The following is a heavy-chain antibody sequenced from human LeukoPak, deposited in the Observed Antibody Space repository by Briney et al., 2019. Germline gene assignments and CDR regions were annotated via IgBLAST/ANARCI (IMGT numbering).Heavy chain of an antibody. CDR1: GGSIRSHY. CDR2: IYHSGST. CDR3: ARDRGDYDSSGYYGYFDY. D-gene: IGHD3-22*01. V-gene: IGHV4-59*11. J-gene: IGHJ4*02. Sequence: PSETLSLTCTVPGGSIRSHYWRWIRQPPGKGLEWIGYIYHSGSTNYNPSLKSRVTISVDTTKNQFSLKLSSVTAADTAVYYCARDRGDYDSSGYYGYFDYWGQGALVTVSS.